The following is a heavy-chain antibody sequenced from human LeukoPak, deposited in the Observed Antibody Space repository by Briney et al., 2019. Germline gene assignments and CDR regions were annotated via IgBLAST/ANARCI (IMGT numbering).Heavy chain of an antibody. Sequence: GGSLRLSCTASGFDFGDYGLSWVRQAPGRGPEWIGVIRSDANGGTPEYAASVKGRFTISRDDSNSVGYLHMNSLKTEDTAVYYCGRCPLWYVFMDLWGVGTTVIISS. CDR1: GFDFGDYG. V-gene: IGHV3-49*04. CDR2: IRSDANGGTP. D-gene: IGHD6-13*01. J-gene: IGHJ6*03. CDR3: GRCPLWYVFMDL.